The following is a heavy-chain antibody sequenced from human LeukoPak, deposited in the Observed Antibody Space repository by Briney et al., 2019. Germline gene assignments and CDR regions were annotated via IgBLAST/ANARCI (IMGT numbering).Heavy chain of an antibody. Sequence: GRSLRLSCAASGFTFDDYAMHWVRQAPGKGLEWVSGISWNSGSIGYADSVKGRFTISRDNAKNSLYLQMNSLRAEDTALYYCAKSGDSRDYYYGMDVWGQGTTVTVSS. V-gene: IGHV3-9*01. CDR3: AKSGDSRDYYYGMDV. J-gene: IGHJ6*02. D-gene: IGHD3-22*01. CDR1: GFTFDDYA. CDR2: ISWNSGSI.